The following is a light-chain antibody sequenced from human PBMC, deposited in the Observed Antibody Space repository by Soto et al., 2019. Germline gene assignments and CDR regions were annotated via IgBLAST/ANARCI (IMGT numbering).Light chain of an antibody. CDR1: SSDVGGYDY. Sequence: QSVLTQPASVSGSPGQSITISCTGTSSDVGGYDYVSWYQQHPGEAPKLVIYEVTNRPSGVSNRFSGSKSGNTASLTISGLQAEDEADYYCSSYTSSSSRLFGTGTKVTVL. J-gene: IGLJ1*01. CDR2: EVT. V-gene: IGLV2-14*01. CDR3: SSYTSSSSRL.